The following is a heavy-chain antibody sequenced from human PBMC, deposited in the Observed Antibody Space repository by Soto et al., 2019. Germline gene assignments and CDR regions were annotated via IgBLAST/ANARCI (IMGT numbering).Heavy chain of an antibody. CDR3: ASRVGGYDFYDDYYYYYMDV. CDR1: GFTFSSYA. D-gene: IGHD5-12*01. V-gene: IGHV3-23*01. Sequence: GGSLRLSCAASGFTFSSYAMSWVRQAPGKGLEWVSAISGSGGSTYYADSVKGRFTISRDNSKNTLYLQMNSLRAEDTAVYYCASRVGGYDFYDDYYYYYMDVWGKGTTVTVSS. CDR2: ISGSGGST. J-gene: IGHJ6*03.